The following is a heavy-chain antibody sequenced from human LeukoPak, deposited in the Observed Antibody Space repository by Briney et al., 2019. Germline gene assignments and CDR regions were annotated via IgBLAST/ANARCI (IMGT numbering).Heavy chain of an antibody. J-gene: IGHJ6*03. V-gene: IGHV4-4*09. CDR3: ARHFRAPDYDFWSGYSPVYYYYMDV. CDR2: IYTSGST. D-gene: IGHD3-3*01. CDR1: GGSISSYY. Sequence: SETLSLTCTVSGGSISSYYWSWIRQPPGKGLEWIGYIYTSGSTNYNPSLKSRVTISVDTSKNQFSLKLSSVTAADTAVYYCARHFRAPDYDFWSGYSPVYYYYMDVWGKGTTVTVSS.